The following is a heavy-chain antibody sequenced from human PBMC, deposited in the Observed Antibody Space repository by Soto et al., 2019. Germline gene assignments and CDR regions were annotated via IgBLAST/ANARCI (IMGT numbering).Heavy chain of an antibody. J-gene: IGHJ4*02. CDR3: ARDGALEPSYFDY. Sequence: PGGSLRLSCAASGFTFSSYGMHWVRQAPGKGLEWVAVIWYDGSNKYYADSVKGRFTISRDNSKNTLYLQMNSLRAEDTAVYYCARDGALEPSYFDYWGQGTLVTVSS. CDR1: GFTFSSYG. V-gene: IGHV3-33*01. D-gene: IGHD1-1*01. CDR2: IWYDGSNK.